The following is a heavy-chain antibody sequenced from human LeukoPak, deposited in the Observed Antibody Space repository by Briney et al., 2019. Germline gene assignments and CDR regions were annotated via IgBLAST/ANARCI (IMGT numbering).Heavy chain of an antibody. CDR1: GFTFSSYE. CDR2: ISSSGSTI. Sequence: GGSLRLSCAASGFTFSSYEMNWVRQAPGKGLEWVSYISSSGSTIYYADSVKGRFTISRDNAKNSLYLHMNSLRAEDTAVYYCARWWGASGSYFDYWGQGTLVTVSS. J-gene: IGHJ4*02. D-gene: IGHD3-10*01. CDR3: ARWWGASGSYFDY. V-gene: IGHV3-48*03.